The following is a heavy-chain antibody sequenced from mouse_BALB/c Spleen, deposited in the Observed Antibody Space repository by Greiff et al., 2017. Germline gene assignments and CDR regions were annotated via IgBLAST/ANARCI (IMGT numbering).Heavy chain of an antibody. Sequence: EVNVVESGGGLVQPGGSRKLSCAASGFTFSSFGMHWVRQAPEKGLEWVAYISSGSSTIYYADTVKGRFTISRDNPKNTLFLQMTSLRSEDTAMYYCARGMMDYFDYWGQGTTLTVSS. D-gene: IGHD2-3*01. CDR1: GFTFSSFG. V-gene: IGHV5-17*02. CDR3: ARGMMDYFDY. J-gene: IGHJ2*01. CDR2: ISSGSSTI.